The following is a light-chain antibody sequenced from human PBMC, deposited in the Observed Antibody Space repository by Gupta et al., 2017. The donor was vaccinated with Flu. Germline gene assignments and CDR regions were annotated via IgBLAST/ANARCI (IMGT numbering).Light chain of an antibody. CDR3: QQMVNNPRT. V-gene: IGKV1-39*01. CDR2: AAS. CDR1: QTVGNY. Sequence: DIEVTQSPSSLSASVGDRVTLTCRTSQTVGNYLSWYQQKPGTAPKLLIYAASNLQSGVPSRFSGSGSGTDFTLTINRLQPADFPTYYCQQMVNNPRTFGQGTKVEI. J-gene: IGKJ1*01.